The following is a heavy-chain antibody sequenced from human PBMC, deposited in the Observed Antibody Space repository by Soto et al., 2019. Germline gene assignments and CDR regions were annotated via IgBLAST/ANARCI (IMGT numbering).Heavy chain of an antibody. V-gene: IGHV4-34*01. CDR2: INHSGST. Sequence: PSETLSLTCAVYGGSFSGYYWSWIRQPPGKGLEWIGEINHSGSTNYNPSLKSRVTISVDTSKNQFSLKLSSVTAADTAVYYCSRDTYYYGSGSYSFWGQGTLLTVAS. CDR1: GGSFSGYY. CDR3: SRDTYYYGSGSYSF. J-gene: IGHJ4*02. D-gene: IGHD3-10*01.